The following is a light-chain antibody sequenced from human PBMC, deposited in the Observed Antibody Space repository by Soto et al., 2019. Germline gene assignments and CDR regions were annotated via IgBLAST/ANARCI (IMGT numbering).Light chain of an antibody. CDR2: DAS. J-gene: IGKJ1*01. CDR1: QSVSIN. V-gene: IGKV3-15*01. CDR3: QQYSNWPQT. Sequence: EIVMTQSPATLSASPGESATLSCRASQSVSINLAWYHQKPGQAPRLLIYDASTRASGITARFSGSGSVTEFTLTISRLQSEDFAVYYCQQYSNWPQTFGYGTRVEIK.